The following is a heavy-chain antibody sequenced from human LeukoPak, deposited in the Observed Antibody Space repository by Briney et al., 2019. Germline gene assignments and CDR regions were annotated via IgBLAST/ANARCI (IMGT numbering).Heavy chain of an antibody. V-gene: IGHV4-34*01. J-gene: IGHJ4*02. CDR1: GGSFSGYY. Sequence: SETLSLTCAVYGGSFSGYYWSWIRQPPGKGLEWIGEINHSGSTNYNPSLKSRVTISVDTSKNQFSLKLSSVTAADTAVYYCARSPYYYDSSGYSDAPDYWGQGTLVTVSS. CDR2: INHSGST. D-gene: IGHD3-22*01. CDR3: ARSPYYYDSSGYSDAPDY.